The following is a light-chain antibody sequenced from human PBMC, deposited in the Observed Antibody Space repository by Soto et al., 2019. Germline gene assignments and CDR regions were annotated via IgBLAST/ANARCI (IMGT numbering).Light chain of an antibody. V-gene: IGKV1-39*01. CDR3: QQSFVPPRT. Sequence: DIQMTQSLSSLSASVGDRVTITCRASQSVSSYLNWYQQKPGKAPKVLIYAASALQSGVPARFSGSGYGTDFTLTIDSLQPEDFATYYCQQSFVPPRTFGQGTKVEIK. J-gene: IGKJ1*01. CDR2: AAS. CDR1: QSVSSY.